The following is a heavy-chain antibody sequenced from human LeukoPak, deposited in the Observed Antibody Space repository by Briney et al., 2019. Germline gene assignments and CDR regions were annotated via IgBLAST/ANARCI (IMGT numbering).Heavy chain of an antibody. D-gene: IGHD3-10*01. J-gene: IGHJ4*02. CDR3: VKDHGAYYYASGSNFYY. CDR2: ISSNGGTT. V-gene: IGHV3-64D*06. Sequence: GGSLRLSCSASGFTFSSYAMHWVRQAPGKGLEYVSAISSNGGTTYYADSVKGRFTISRDNSKNTLFLQMSSLRAEDTAVYYCVKDHGAYYYASGSNFYYWGQGTLVTVSS. CDR1: GFTFSSYA.